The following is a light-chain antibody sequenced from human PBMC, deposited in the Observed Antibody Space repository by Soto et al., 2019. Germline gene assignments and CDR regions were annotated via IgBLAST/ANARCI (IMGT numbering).Light chain of an antibody. Sequence: QAVVTQPPSASGSPGQSVTISCTGTSSDIGGYNYVSWYQQPPGKAPKLMIYEVTKRPSGVPDRFSGSKSGNTASLTVSGLLAEDEADYYCTSFAGNFNVVFGGGTQVTVL. V-gene: IGLV2-8*01. CDR3: TSFAGNFNVV. CDR1: SSDIGGYNY. J-gene: IGLJ2*01. CDR2: EVT.